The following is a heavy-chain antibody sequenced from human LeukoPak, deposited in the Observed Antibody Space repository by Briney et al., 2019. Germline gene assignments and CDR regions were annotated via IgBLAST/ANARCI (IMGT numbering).Heavy chain of an antibody. D-gene: IGHD1-26*01. CDR2: IYNTGNT. Sequence: SETLSLTCTVSGGSIRTYYWSWIRQPPGKGLEWIGYIYNTGNTNYNPSLKGRVTISIDTSKNQFSLRLSSVTAAVTAVYYCATLGGATTYYIDYWGQGTLVTVSS. CDR1: GGSIRTYY. J-gene: IGHJ4*02. V-gene: IGHV4-59*01. CDR3: ATLGGATTYYIDY.